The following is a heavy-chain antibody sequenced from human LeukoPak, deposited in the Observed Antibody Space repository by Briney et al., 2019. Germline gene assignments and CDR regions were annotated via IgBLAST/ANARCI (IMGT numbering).Heavy chain of an antibody. CDR2: IYYTGST. D-gene: IGHD6-19*01. V-gene: IGHV4-59*01. CDR3: ARAHISVAGTLGY. J-gene: IGHJ4*02. Sequence: SETLPLTCTVSGGSINTYYWSWIRQPPGKGLEWVGYIYYTGSTNYNPSLKSRVTISVDTSKNQISLKLTSVTAADTAVYYCARAHISVAGTLGYWGQGTLVTVSS. CDR1: GGSINTYY.